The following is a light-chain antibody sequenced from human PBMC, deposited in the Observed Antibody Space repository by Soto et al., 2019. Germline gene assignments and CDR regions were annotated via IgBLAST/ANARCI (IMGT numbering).Light chain of an antibody. Sequence: EIVMTQSPATLSVSPGERATLSCRASQSAGSNLAWYQQKPGQAPRLLIYGASTRATGIPARFSGSGSGTDFTLTISSLLSEDFAIYFCQQYNNWPRSTFGGGTKVDIK. CDR2: GAS. V-gene: IGKV3-15*01. CDR1: QSAGSN. J-gene: IGKJ4*01. CDR3: QQYNNWPRST.